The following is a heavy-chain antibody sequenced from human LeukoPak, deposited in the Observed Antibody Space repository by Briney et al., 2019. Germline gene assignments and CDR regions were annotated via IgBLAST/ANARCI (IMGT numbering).Heavy chain of an antibody. Sequence: GGSLRLSCAASGFTFSSYSMNWVRQAPGKGLEWVSTISGSGGSTHYADSVEGRFTISRDNAKNTLYLQMNSLRAEDTAVYYCAREVGGGDSSYGMDVWGQGTTVTVSS. V-gene: IGHV3-21*01. CDR3: AREVGGGDSSYGMDV. CDR1: GFTFSSYS. J-gene: IGHJ6*02. CDR2: ISGSGGST. D-gene: IGHD2-21*02.